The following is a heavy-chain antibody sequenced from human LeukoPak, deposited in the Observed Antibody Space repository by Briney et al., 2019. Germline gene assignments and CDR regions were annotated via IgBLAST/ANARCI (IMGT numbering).Heavy chain of an antibody. Sequence: TGGSLRLSCAASGLTFSSYWMSWVRQAPGKGLEWVANIKDDGGEKYYVDSVKGRFTISRDNAKNSLYLQMNSLRAEDTAVYYCARDRTRPYYWGQGTLVTVSS. CDR1: GLTFSSYW. CDR3: ARDRTRPYY. D-gene: IGHD3/OR15-3a*01. J-gene: IGHJ4*02. V-gene: IGHV3-7*01. CDR2: IKDDGGEK.